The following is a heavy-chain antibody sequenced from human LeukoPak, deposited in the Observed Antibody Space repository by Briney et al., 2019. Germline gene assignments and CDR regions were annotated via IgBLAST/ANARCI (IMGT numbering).Heavy chain of an antibody. CDR3: QSRYLEWLLDY. V-gene: IGHV4-39*01. CDR1: GFTFRSYSMN. Sequence: GSLRLSCAASGFTFRSYSMNWVRQPPGKGLEWIGSIYYSGNIYYNPSLKSRVTIFVDTSKNQFSLKLSSVTAADTAVYYCQSRYLEWLLDYWGQGTLVTVSS. CDR2: IYYSGNI. D-gene: IGHD3-3*01. J-gene: IGHJ4*02.